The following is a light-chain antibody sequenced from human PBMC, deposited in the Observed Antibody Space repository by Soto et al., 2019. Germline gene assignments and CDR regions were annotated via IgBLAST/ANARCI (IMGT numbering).Light chain of an antibody. J-gene: IGKJ1*01. Sequence: EILLTQSPGTLSLSPWERATLSCRASQSVIPNFLAWYQQKPAQSPRLLIYGVSDRATGIPDRFSGSGSGTDFTLTITRLEPEDFAMYYCQRYDSFRTFGQGTKVDI. CDR3: QRYDSFRT. CDR1: QSVIPNF. V-gene: IGKV3-20*01. CDR2: GVS.